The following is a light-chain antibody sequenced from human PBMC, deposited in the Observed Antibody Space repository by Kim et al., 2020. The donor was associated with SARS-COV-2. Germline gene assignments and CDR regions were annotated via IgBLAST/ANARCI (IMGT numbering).Light chain of an antibody. CDR3: QQYDNSPYT. CDR1: QSVASNH. CDR2: GTS. V-gene: IGKV3-20*01. J-gene: IGKJ2*01. Sequence: LSPGERANLSCRASQSVASNHIAWFQQKPGQTPRLLIYGTSSRATGIPDRFSASGSGTDFTLTISRLEPEDFAVFYCQQYDNSPYTFGQGTKLEI.